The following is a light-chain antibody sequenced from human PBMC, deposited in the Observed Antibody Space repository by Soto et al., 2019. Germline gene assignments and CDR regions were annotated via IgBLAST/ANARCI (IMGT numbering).Light chain of an antibody. CDR1: QSVSSW. V-gene: IGKV1-5*01. Sequence: DIQMTQTPATLSAFAGDRVTVTCRASQSVSSWVAWYQEKPGRGAKLLIYDASTWQSGVPSRFIGSGSGTEFTLTITSLQPDDFATYYCQHYNTYSPGTFGQGTKVDIK. J-gene: IGKJ1*01. CDR2: DAS. CDR3: QHYNTYSPGT.